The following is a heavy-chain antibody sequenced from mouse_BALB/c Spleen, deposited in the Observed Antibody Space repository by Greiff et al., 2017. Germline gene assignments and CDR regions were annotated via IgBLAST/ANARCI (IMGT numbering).Heavy chain of an antibody. D-gene: IGHD2-4*01. Sequence: QVTLKESGPGILQPSQTLSLTCSFSGFSLSTSGMGVSWIRQPSGKGLEWLAHIYWDDDKRYNPSLKSRLTISKDTSRNQVFLKITSVDTADTATYYCARRGDYDEAWFAYWGQGTLVTVSA. V-gene: IGHV8-12*01. CDR3: ARRGDYDEAWFAY. CDR1: GFSLSTSGMG. CDR2: IYWDDDK. J-gene: IGHJ3*01.